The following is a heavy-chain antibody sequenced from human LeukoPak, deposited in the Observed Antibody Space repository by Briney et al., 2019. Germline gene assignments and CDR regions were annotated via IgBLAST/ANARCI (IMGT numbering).Heavy chain of an antibody. V-gene: IGHV1-24*01. D-gene: IGHD3-9*01. Sequence: GASVKVSCKVSGYTLTELSMHWVRQAPGKGLEWMGGFDPEDGETIYAQKFQGRVTMTEDTSTDTAYMELSSLRSEDTAVYYCASSLYYDILTGYWYAFDIWGQGTMVTVSS. J-gene: IGHJ3*02. CDR1: GYTLTELS. CDR3: ASSLYYDILTGYWYAFDI. CDR2: FDPEDGET.